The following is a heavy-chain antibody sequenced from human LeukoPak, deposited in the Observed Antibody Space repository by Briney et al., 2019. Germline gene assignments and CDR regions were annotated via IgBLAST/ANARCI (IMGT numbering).Heavy chain of an antibody. J-gene: IGHJ5*02. CDR2: INHSGST. CDR1: GGSFSGYY. V-gene: IGHV4-34*01. Sequence: PSETLSLTCAVYGGSFSGYYWSWIRQPPGKGLEWIGEINHSGSTNYNPSLKSRVTISVDTSKNQFSLKLSSVTAADTAVYYCARAPGSGYYFSRYNWFDPWGQGTLVTVSS. CDR3: ARAPGSGYYFSRYNWFDP. D-gene: IGHD3-22*01.